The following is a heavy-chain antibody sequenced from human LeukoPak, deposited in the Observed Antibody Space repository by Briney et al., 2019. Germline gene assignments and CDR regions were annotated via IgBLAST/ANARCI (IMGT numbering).Heavy chain of an antibody. V-gene: IGHV1-18*01. Sequence: GASVKVSCKASGYTFTSYGISWVRQAPGQGLEWMGWISAYNGNTNYAQKLQGRVTMTTDTSTSTAYMELRSLRSDDTAVYYCARVKVEPAQTYYYDSSGLQHWGQGTLVTVSS. CDR3: ARVKVEPAQTYYYDSSGLQH. J-gene: IGHJ1*01. CDR1: GYTFTSYG. CDR2: ISAYNGNT. D-gene: IGHD3-22*01.